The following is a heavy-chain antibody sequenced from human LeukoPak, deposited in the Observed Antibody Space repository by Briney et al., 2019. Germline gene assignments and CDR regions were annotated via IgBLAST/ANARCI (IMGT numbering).Heavy chain of an antibody. D-gene: IGHD3-22*01. CDR2: IYSSGST. J-gene: IGHJ5*02. CDR1: DGSISSYY. CDR3: ARDRYDSVYNWFDP. Sequence: SETLSLTCTVSDGSISSYYWSWIRQPAGKGLEWIGRIYSSGSTSYNPSLKSRVTMSVDTSKNQFSLKLSSVTAADTAVYYCARDRYDSVYNWFDPWGQGTLVTVSS. V-gene: IGHV4-4*07.